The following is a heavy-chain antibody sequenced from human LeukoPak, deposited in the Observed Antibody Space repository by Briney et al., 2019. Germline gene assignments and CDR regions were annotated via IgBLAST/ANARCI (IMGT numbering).Heavy chain of an antibody. V-gene: IGHV4-59*08. CDR3: ARARSTVTTVFDY. Sequence: SETLSLTCTVSGGSIFSYYWSWIRQPPGKGLEWIAYISYSGDTSYNSSLKSRVTISVDTSKNQFSLKLSSLTAADTAVYYCARARSTVTTVFDYWGQGTLVTVSS. D-gene: IGHD4-11*01. CDR1: GGSIFSYY. CDR2: ISYSGDT. J-gene: IGHJ4*02.